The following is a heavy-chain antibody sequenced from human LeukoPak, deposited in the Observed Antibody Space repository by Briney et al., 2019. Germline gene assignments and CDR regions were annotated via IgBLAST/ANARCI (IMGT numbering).Heavy chain of an antibody. CDR2: IYYSGST. CDR3: AKSRTGDGLDY. CDR1: GGSISSYY. J-gene: IGHJ4*02. D-gene: IGHD7-27*01. V-gene: IGHV4-59*01. Sequence: SETLSLTCTVSGGSISSYYWSWIRQPPGKGLEWIGYIYYSGSTNYNPSLESRVTISVDTSKNQFSLKLSFVTAADTAVYYCAKSRTGDGLDYWGQGTLVTVSS.